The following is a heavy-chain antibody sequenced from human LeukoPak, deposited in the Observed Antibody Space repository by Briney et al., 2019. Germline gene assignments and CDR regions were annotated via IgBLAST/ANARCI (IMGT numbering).Heavy chain of an antibody. CDR3: AKAANYDSSGYYSY. CDR2: ISGSGGST. D-gene: IGHD3-22*01. J-gene: IGHJ4*02. CDR1: GFTFSSYA. Sequence: GGSLRLSCAASGFTFSSYALSWVRQAPGKGLEWVSAISGSGGSTYYADSVKGRFTISRDNSKNTLYLQMNSLRAEDTAVYYCAKAANYDSSGYYSYWGQGTLVTVSS. V-gene: IGHV3-23*01.